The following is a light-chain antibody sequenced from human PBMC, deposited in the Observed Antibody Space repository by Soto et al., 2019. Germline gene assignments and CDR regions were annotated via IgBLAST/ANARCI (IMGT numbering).Light chain of an antibody. J-gene: IGKJ1*01. CDR1: QSISNH. CDR2: AAS. CDR3: QQRYSTLWT. Sequence: DIQMTQSPSYLSASPEDRVIITCRASQSISNHLNWYQKKPGKYPKLLIFAASSLQSGVPSRFSGSISGPDFNLTIRSLQTEDCATYDGQQRYSTLWTVCPGTKVEIK. V-gene: IGKV1-39*01.